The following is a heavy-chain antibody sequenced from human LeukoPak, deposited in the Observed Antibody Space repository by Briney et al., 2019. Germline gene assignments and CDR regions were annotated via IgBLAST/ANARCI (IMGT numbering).Heavy chain of an antibody. V-gene: IGHV3-48*01. CDR1: GFTFSSYS. J-gene: IGHJ6*03. CDR2: ISSSSSTI. D-gene: IGHD5-12*01. Sequence: GGSLRLSCAASGFTFSSYSMNWVRQAPGKGLEWASYISSSSSTIYYADSVKGRFTISRDNAKNSLYLQMNSLRAEDTAVYYCATPYSGYDLYYMNVWGKGTTVTVSS. CDR3: ATPYSGYDLYYMNV.